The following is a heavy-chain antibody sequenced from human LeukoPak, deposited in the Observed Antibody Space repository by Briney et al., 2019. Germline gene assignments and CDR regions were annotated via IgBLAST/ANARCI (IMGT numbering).Heavy chain of an antibody. Sequence: GGSLRLSCAASGFTFSSYAMSWVRQAPGKGLEWVSGISGDGGRTHYAGSVQGRFTISRDNSKNTLSLQMNSLRAEDTAVYYCAKVNWCGANCADAWGQGTLVTVSS. V-gene: IGHV3-23*01. CDR2: ISGDGGRT. CDR3: AKVNWCGANCADA. D-gene: IGHD4/OR15-4a*01. J-gene: IGHJ4*02. CDR1: GFTFSSYA.